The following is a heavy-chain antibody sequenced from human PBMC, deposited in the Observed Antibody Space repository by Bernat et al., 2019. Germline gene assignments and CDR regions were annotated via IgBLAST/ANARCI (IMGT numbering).Heavy chain of an antibody. CDR1: GFTFSSYG. CDR2: ISSDGSNK. CDR3: AKEQYSSGFFDY. J-gene: IGHJ4*02. Sequence: QVQLVESGGGVVQPGRSLRLSCAASGFTFSSYGIHWVRQAPGKGLEWVAVISSDGSNKYYLDSVKGRFTISRDNSKNTLYLQMNSLRAEDTAVYYCAKEQYSSGFFDYWGQGTLVTVSS. V-gene: IGHV3-30*18. D-gene: IGHD6-19*01.